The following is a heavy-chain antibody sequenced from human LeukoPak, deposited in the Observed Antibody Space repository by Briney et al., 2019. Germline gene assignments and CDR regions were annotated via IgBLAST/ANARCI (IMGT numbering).Heavy chain of an antibody. J-gene: IGHJ6*04. CDR1: GFTFSSYS. D-gene: IGHD3-10*02. CDR2: ITSSGRYI. V-gene: IGHV3-21*01. CDR3: AELGITMIGGV. Sequence: GGSLRLSCAASGFTFSSYSMNWVRQAPGKGLEWVSSITSSGRYIYYADSVKGRFTISRDNSKNTLYLQMNSLRAGDTAVYYCAELGITMIGGVWGKGTTVTISS.